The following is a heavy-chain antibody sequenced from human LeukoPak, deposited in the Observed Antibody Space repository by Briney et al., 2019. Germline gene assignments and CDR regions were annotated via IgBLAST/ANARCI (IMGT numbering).Heavy chain of an antibody. J-gene: IGHJ4*02. CDR1: GFTVSSNY. Sequence: GGSLRLSCAASGFTVSSNYMNWVRQAPGKGLEWVSVIYSGGSTYYADSVKGRFTISRDNSKNTLYLQINSLRAEDTAVYYCARAKPKNMVRGLIMRRESRYYFDYWGQGTLVTVSS. D-gene: IGHD3-10*01. CDR3: ARAKPKNMVRGLIMRRESRYYFDY. V-gene: IGHV3-53*01. CDR2: IYSGGST.